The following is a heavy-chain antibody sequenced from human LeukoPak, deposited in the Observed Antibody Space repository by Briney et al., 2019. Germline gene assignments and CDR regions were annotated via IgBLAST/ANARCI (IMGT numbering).Heavy chain of an antibody. Sequence: GGSLRLSCAASGFTLSDYWMSWVRQAPGKGLEWVANIKQDGSEKYSVDSVKGRFTISRDNAKNSLFLQMNSLRAEDTAVYYCARGPLIAAAGTWWGQGTLVTVSS. CDR3: ARGPLIAAAGTW. CDR2: IKQDGSEK. V-gene: IGHV3-7*03. CDR1: GFTLSDYW. J-gene: IGHJ4*02. D-gene: IGHD6-13*01.